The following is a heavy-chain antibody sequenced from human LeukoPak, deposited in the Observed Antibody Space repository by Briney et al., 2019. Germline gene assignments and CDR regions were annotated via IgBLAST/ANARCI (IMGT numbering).Heavy chain of an antibody. V-gene: IGHV3-48*02. J-gene: IGHJ4*02. CDR2: ISSSSSTI. D-gene: IGHD2-15*01. CDR3: ARVPKDIVVVVAAYFDY. CDR1: EFTFGSYS. Sequence: GGSLRLSCAASEFTFGSYSMNWVRQAPGRGLEWVSYISSSSSTIYYAGSVKGRFTISRDNAKNSLYLQMNSLRDEDTAVYYCARVPKDIVVVVAAYFDYWGQGTLVTVSS.